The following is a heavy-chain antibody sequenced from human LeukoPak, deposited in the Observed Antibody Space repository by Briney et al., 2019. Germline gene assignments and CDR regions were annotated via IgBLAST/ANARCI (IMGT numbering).Heavy chain of an antibody. J-gene: IGHJ4*02. D-gene: IGHD7-27*01. CDR2: IRRNTDTGTT. CDR3: NTQQGSWALNY. V-gene: IGHV3-15*07. CDR1: GFNFADTW. Sequence: GGSLRLSCAASGFNFADTWMNWVRQPPGKGLEWVGLIRRNTDTGTTDYAAPVKGRFTISRDDSKNTLCLQMNGLKTEDTAVYYCNTQQGSWALNYWGQGVLVTVSS.